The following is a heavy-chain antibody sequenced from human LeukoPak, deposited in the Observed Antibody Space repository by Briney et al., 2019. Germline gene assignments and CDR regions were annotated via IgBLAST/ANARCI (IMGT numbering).Heavy chain of an antibody. J-gene: IGHJ4*02. Sequence: GRSLRLSCVASGLAFSSYSMHWVRRAPGKGLEWVGVISYDGSDEYYTDSVKGRFTISRDNSKNTVYLQMNSLRADDTAVYYCARDFTPEWFDIHWGQGTLVTVS. V-gene: IGHV3-30*04. CDR1: GLAFSSYS. CDR2: ISYDGSDE. CDR3: ARDFTPEWFDIH. D-gene: IGHD3-3*01.